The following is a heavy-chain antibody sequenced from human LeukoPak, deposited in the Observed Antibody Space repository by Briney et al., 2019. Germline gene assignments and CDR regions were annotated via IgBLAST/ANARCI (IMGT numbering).Heavy chain of an antibody. J-gene: IGHJ5*02. CDR2: ISSSSSYI. V-gene: IGHV3-21*01. Sequence: GGSLRLSCAASGFTFSSYAMSWVRQAPGKGLEWVSSISSSSSYIYYADSVKGRFTISRDNAKNSLYLQMNSLRAEDTAVYYCAREKDNIVVVPAAILGDWFDPWGQGTLVTVSS. D-gene: IGHD2-2*02. CDR1: GFTFSSYA. CDR3: AREKDNIVVVPAAILGDWFDP.